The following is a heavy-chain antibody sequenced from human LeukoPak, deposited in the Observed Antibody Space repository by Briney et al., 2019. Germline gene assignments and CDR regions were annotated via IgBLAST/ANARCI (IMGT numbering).Heavy chain of an antibody. CDR1: GGSISSGGYS. CDR3: ARAAAGTVVTPGAFDI. D-gene: IGHD4-23*01. Sequence: PSETLSLTCAVSGGSISSGGYSWSWIRQPPGKGLEWIGYIYHSGSTYYNPSLKSRVTISVDRSKNQFSLKLSSVTAADTAVYYCARAAAGTVVTPGAFDIWGQGTMVTVSS. V-gene: IGHV4-30-2*01. CDR2: IYHSGST. J-gene: IGHJ3*02.